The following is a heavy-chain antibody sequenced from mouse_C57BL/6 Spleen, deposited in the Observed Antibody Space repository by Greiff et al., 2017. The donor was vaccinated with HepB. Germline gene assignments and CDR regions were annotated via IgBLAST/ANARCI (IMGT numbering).Heavy chain of an antibody. J-gene: IGHJ2*01. D-gene: IGHD1-1*01. CDR1: GYTFTDYE. Sequence: QVQLQQSGAELVRPGASVTLSCKASGYTFTDYEMHWVKQTPVHGLEWIGAIDPETGGTAYNQKFKGKAILTADKSSSTAYMELRSLTSEDSAVYYCTSYYYGSSYFDYWGQGTTLTVSS. CDR2: IDPETGGT. V-gene: IGHV1-15*01. CDR3: TSYYYGSSYFDY.